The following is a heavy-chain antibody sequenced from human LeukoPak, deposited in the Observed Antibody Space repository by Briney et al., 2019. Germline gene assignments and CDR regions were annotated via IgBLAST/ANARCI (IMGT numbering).Heavy chain of an antibody. CDR1: GGSISSYF. J-gene: IGHJ6*03. V-gene: IGHV4-4*07. CDR3: ARCLRGVSSPYYYYYYMDV. CDR2: IYSSGST. D-gene: IGHD3-10*01. Sequence: SETLSLTCTVSGGSISSYFWSWIRQPAGKGLEWIGRIYSSGSTNYNPSLESRVTMSVDTSKNQFSLNLGSVTAADTAVYYCARCLRGVSSPYYYYYYMDVWGKGTTVTISS.